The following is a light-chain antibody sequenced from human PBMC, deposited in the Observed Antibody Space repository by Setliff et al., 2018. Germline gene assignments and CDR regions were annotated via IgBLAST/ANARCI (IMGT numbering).Light chain of an antibody. Sequence: QSVLTQPASVSGSPGQSITISCTGTSNDIGYYNFVSWYQQYPGKHPKLLIYEVTNRPSGVSNRFSGSKSGTTASLTISGLQAEDEADYYCCSYAGRYTPYVFGSGTKVTVL. V-gene: IGLV2-14*03. CDR1: SNDIGYYNF. CDR2: EVT. CDR3: CSYAGRYTPYV. J-gene: IGLJ1*01.